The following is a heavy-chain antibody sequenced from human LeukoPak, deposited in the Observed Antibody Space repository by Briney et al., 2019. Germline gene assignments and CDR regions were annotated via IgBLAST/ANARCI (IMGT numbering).Heavy chain of an antibody. CDR2: INAGNGNT. J-gene: IGHJ4*02. V-gene: IGHV1-3*01. Sequence: WASVKVSCKASGYTFTSYAMHWVRQAPGQRLEWMGWINAGNGNTKYSQKFQGRVTITRDTSASTAYMELSSLRSEDTAVYYCARDLGYGGNSHFDYWGQGTLVTVSS. CDR3: ARDLGYGGNSHFDY. CDR1: GYTFTSYA. D-gene: IGHD4-23*01.